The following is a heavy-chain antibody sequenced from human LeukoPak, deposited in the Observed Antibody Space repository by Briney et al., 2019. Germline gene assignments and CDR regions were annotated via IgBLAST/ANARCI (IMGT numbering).Heavy chain of an antibody. CDR2: FDPEDGET. D-gene: IGHD3-10*01. Sequence: ASVKVSCKVSGYTLAELSMHWVRQAPGKGLEWMGGFDPEDGETIYAQKFQGRVTMTEDTSTDTAYMELSSLRSEDTAVYYCATRFSGATGAFDIWGQGTMVTVSS. CDR3: ATRFSGATGAFDI. V-gene: IGHV1-24*01. CDR1: GYTLAELS. J-gene: IGHJ3*02.